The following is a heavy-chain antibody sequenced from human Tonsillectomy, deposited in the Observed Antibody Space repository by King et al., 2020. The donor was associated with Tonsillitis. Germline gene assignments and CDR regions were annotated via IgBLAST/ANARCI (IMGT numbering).Heavy chain of an antibody. D-gene: IGHD3-22*01. Sequence: VQLVESGGGVVQPGGPLRLSWAASGFTCSTYGMHWVRQAPGKGLEWVAFIRYDGSNKYYADSVKGRFTISRDNSKNTLFLQMNSLRAEDTAVYYCAKEGENDSSGAFDYWGQGTLVTVSS. CDR3: AKEGENDSSGAFDY. CDR2: IRYDGSNK. CDR1: GFTCSTYG. J-gene: IGHJ4*02. V-gene: IGHV3-30*02.